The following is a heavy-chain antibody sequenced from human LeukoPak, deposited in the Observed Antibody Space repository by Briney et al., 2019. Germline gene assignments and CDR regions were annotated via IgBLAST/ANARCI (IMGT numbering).Heavy chain of an antibody. CDR3: AIDQWVYRRLLLRPALDY. CDR1: GFTFSSYG. D-gene: IGHD3-22*01. Sequence: GRSLRLSCAASGFTFSSYGMHWVRQAPGKGLEWVAVIWYDGSNKYYADSVKSRFTISRDNSKNTLYLQMNRLRAEDTAVYYCAIDQWVYRRLLLRPALDYWGQGTLVTVSS. J-gene: IGHJ4*02. V-gene: IGHV3-33*01. CDR2: IWYDGSNK.